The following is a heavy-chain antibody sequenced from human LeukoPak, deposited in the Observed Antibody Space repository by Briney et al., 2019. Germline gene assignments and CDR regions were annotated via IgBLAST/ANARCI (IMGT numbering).Heavy chain of an antibody. Sequence: PSETLSLTCGLSDYSISSSYHWGWIRQPPGKGLEWIGSIYHSGSTSYNPSLSSRVTVSVDTSRNQFSLKLSSVTAADTAVYYCARQRYCSSSSCSFFDSWGQGTLVTVSS. D-gene: IGHD2-2*01. CDR3: ARQRYCSSSSCSFFDS. V-gene: IGHV4-38-2*01. CDR1: DYSISSSYH. CDR2: IYHSGST. J-gene: IGHJ4*02.